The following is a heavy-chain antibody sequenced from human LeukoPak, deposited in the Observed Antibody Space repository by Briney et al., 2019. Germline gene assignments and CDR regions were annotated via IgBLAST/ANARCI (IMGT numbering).Heavy chain of an antibody. J-gene: IGHJ3*02. CDR2: IYYSGST. D-gene: IGHD7-27*01. V-gene: IGHV4-61*01. CDR1: GGSISSSSYY. CDR3: ARDALGDAFDI. Sequence: PSETLSLTCTVSGGSISSSSYYWGWIRQPPGKGLEWIGYIYYSGSTNYNPSLKSRVTISVDTSKNQFSLKLSSVTAADTAVYYCARDALGDAFDIWGQGTMVTVSS.